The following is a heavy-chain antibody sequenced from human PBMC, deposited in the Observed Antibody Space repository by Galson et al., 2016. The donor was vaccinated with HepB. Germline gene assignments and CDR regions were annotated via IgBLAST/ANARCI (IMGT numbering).Heavy chain of an antibody. Sequence: SLRLSCAASGFTFSINATSWVRQAPGKGLEWVSAISGSVGSAYYADSVRSRFTISRDNSKNTLYLQMNSLRAEDTAVYYCAKEGVRGGYFDYWGQGTLVTVSS. CDR1: GFTFSINA. J-gene: IGHJ4*02. D-gene: IGHD3-10*01. V-gene: IGHV3-23*01. CDR3: AKEGVRGGYFDY. CDR2: ISGSVGSA.